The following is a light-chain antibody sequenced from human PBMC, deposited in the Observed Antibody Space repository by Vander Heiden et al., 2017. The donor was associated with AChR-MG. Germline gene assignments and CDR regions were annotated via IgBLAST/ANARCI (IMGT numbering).Light chain of an antibody. Sequence: ETVMTQAPATLSVSPGERATLSCRASQSVSSNLAWYQQKPGQAHRLLIYGASTRATGIPARFSGSGSGTEFTLTITSLQSEDFAVYYCHQYNRWPLGTFGQGTKVEIK. V-gene: IGKV3-15*01. CDR1: QSVSSN. CDR3: HQYNRWPLGT. J-gene: IGKJ1*01. CDR2: GAS.